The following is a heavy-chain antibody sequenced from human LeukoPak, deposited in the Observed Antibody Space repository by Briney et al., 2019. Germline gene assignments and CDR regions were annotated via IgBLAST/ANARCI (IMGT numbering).Heavy chain of an antibody. D-gene: IGHD1-1*01. CDR3: ARHGNGAFDI. J-gene: IGHJ3*02. CDR1: GGSISSYY. CDR2: IYYSGST. Sequence: SETLTLTCTVSGGSISSYYWSWIRQPPGKGLEWIGFIYYSGSTTYSPSLKSPVTISVDTSKNQFSLKLTSVTAADTAVYYWARHGNGAFDIWGQGTMVTVSS. V-gene: IGHV4-59*08.